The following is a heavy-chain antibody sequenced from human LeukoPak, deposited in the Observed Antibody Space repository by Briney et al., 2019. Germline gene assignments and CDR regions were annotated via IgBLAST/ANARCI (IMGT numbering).Heavy chain of an antibody. CDR1: GFIFSNYW. Sequence: PGGSLRLACTASGFIFSNYWMTWVRQAPGKGLEWVAQINQDGSKEYYIDSVKARFSISRDNARNSLSLQMNSLRAEDTAVYYCARDLNAVGASAFNFDYWGQGTLVTVSS. J-gene: IGHJ4*02. V-gene: IGHV3-7*01. CDR2: INQDGSKE. CDR3: ARDLNAVGASAFNFDY. D-gene: IGHD1-26*01.